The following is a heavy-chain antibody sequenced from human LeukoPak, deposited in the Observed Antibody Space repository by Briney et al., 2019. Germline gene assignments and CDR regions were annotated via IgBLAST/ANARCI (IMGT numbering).Heavy chain of an antibody. CDR3: AKDQSGSSPPAEHDY. V-gene: IGHV3-30-3*01. CDR1: GFTFSSYA. CDR2: ISYDGSNK. D-gene: IGHD3-10*01. J-gene: IGHJ4*02. Sequence: GRSLRLSCAASGFTFSSYAMHWVRQAPGKGLEWVAVISYDGSNKYYADSVKGRFTISRDNSKNTLYLQMNSLRAEDTAVYYCAKDQSGSSPPAEHDYWGQGTLVTVSS.